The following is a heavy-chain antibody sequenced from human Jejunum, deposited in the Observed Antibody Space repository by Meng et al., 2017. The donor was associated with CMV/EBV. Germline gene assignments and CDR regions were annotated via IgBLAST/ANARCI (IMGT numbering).Heavy chain of an antibody. V-gene: IGHV3-33*06. D-gene: IGHD6-6*01. CDR1: GFTLSSYG. J-gene: IGHJ4*02. Sequence: ASGFTLSSYGMHWVRQAPGKGLEWVAATWYDGSSEYYADSVKGRFTISRDNSKNSLFLDMNILRDEDTAVYYCAKARQQFVWYFDSWGQGTLVTVSS. CDR2: TWYDGSSE. CDR3: AKARQQFVWYFDS.